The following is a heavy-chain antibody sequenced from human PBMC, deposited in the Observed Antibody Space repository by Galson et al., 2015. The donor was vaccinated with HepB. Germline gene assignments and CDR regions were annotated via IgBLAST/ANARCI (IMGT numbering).Heavy chain of an antibody. D-gene: IGHD3-22*01. V-gene: IGHV1-18*04. Sequence: SVTVSCKASGSTFTSYGISWVRQAPGQGLEWMGWISAYNGNTNYAQKLQGRVTMTTDTSTSTAYMELRSLRSDDTAVYYCARDYYDSSGYLDAFDIWGQGTMVTVSS. CDR1: GSTFTSYG. J-gene: IGHJ3*02. CDR3: ARDYYDSSGYLDAFDI. CDR2: ISAYNGNT.